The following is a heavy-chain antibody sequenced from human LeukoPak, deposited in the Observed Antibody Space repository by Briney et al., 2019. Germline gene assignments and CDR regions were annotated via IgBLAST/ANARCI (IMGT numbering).Heavy chain of an antibody. D-gene: IGHD4-11*01. V-gene: IGHV5-51*01. CDR2: IYPVDSDT. J-gene: IGHJ5*02. CDR1: GYSFTSYW. Sequence: GESLKISCKGSGYSFTSYWIGWVRQMPGKGREWMGIIYPVDSDTRYSPSFQCQVTISAHKSISTAYLQWSSLKASDTAMYSCARFWRLATPYSWFDPWGQGTLVTVSS. CDR3: ARFWRLATPYSWFDP.